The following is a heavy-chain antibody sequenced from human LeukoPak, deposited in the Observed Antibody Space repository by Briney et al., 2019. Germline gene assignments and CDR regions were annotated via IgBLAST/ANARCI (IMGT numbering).Heavy chain of an antibody. CDR1: GFTFSSYG. J-gene: IGHJ1*01. Sequence: PGGSLRLSCAASGFTFSSYGMHWVRQAPGKGLEWVAVISYDGSNKDYADSVKGRFTISRDNSKNTLYLQMNSLRAEDTAVYFCANGARGWVQQLGHEYFQHWGQGTLVTASS. CDR3: ANGARGWVQQLGHEYFQH. D-gene: IGHD6-13*01. V-gene: IGHV3-30*18. CDR2: ISYDGSNK.